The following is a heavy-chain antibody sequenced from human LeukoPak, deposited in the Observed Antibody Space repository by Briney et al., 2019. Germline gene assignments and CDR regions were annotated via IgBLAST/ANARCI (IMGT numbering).Heavy chain of an antibody. CDR1: GFTVSSNY. D-gene: IGHD3-10*01. J-gene: IGHJ4*02. CDR3: AKSPYGSGTDFDY. CDR2: IYSGGST. V-gene: IGHV3-53*01. Sequence: GGSLRLSCAASGFTVSSNYMSWVRQAPGKGLEWVSVIYSGGSTYYADSVKGRFTISRDNSKNTLYLQMNSLRAEDTAVYYCAKSPYGSGTDFDYWGQGTLVTVSP.